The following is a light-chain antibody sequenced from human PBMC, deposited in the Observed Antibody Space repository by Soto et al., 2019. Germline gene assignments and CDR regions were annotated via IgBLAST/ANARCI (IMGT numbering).Light chain of an antibody. CDR3: LQDYNYPYT. V-gene: IGKV1-6*01. CDR2: AAY. Sequence: AILMTQYPSSLSASVGDRVTITCRASQGIGKELGWYQQKPGKAPKLLIYAAYTLQSAVQSRFSGSGSGTDFILTISSLQPEDFATYYCLQDYNYPYTFGQGTKVEIK. CDR1: QGIGKE. J-gene: IGKJ2*01.